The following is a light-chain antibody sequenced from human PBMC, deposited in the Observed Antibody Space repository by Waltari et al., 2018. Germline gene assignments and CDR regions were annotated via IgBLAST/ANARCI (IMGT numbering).Light chain of an antibody. Sequence: EIVLTQSPGTLSLSPGERATRSRRAGQSVTSISLTWYQQKLGQAPRLLIYGTSSRATGIPDRFSGSGSGTDFTLTISRLEPEDFAVYYCQQYDGEVVTFGGGTKVEI. CDR1: QSVTSIS. CDR2: GTS. CDR3: QQYDGEVVT. J-gene: IGKJ4*01. V-gene: IGKV3-20*01.